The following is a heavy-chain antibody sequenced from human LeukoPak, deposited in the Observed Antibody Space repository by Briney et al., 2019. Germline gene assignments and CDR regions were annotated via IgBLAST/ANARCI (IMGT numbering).Heavy chain of an antibody. Sequence: ASVKVSCKASGYTFTSYYMHWVRQAPGQGLEWMGIINPSGGSTSYAQKFQGRVTMTRDTSTSTVYMELSSLRSEDTAVYYCARAFYGSGTKPYYYYMDVWGKGTTVTISS. D-gene: IGHD3-10*01. J-gene: IGHJ6*03. CDR2: INPSGGST. CDR3: ARAFYGSGTKPYYYYMDV. V-gene: IGHV1-46*01. CDR1: GYTFTSYY.